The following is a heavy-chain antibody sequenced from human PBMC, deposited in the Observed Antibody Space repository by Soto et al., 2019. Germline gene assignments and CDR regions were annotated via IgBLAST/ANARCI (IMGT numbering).Heavy chain of an antibody. CDR3: ARWSYLDY. J-gene: IGHJ4*02. CDR1: GFSFASYA. Sequence: GGSLRLSCVASGFSFASYALTWVRQAPGKGLEWVSTINGSDGKTFYADAVKGRFSISRDISQSTLYLQMNSLRADDTAIYYCARWSYLDYWGQGTRVTVSS. V-gene: IGHV3-23*01. CDR2: INGSDGKT. D-gene: IGHD3-3*01.